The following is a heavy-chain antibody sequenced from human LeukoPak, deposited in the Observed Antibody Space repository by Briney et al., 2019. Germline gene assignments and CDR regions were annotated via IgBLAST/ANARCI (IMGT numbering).Heavy chain of an antibody. J-gene: IGHJ6*03. CDR1: GGSISNKY. CDR3: ARGRWGCSSTSCYSLSRGSYYYYMDV. Sequence: PSETLSLTCTVSGGSISNKYWSWIRQPPGKGLEGIGYIYYSGSTNYNPSLKSRVTISVDTSKNQFSLKLSSVTAADTAVYYCARGRWGCSSTSCYSLSRGSYYYYMDVWGKGTTVTVSS. V-gene: IGHV4-59*12. CDR2: IYYSGST. D-gene: IGHD2-2*01.